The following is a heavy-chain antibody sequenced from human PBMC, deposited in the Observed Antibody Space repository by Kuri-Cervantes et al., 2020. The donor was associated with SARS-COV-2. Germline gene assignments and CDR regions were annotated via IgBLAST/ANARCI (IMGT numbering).Heavy chain of an antibody. V-gene: IGHV3-30*18. CDR3: AKEAESSGWYSD. CDR1: GFTFSSYG. D-gene: IGHD6-19*01. Sequence: GGSLRLSCAASGFTFSSYGMHWVRQAPGKGLEWVAVISYDGSNKYYADSVKGRCTISRDNSKNTLYLQMNSLRAEDTAVYYCAKEAESSGWYSDWGQGTLVTVSS. CDR2: ISYDGSNK. J-gene: IGHJ4*02.